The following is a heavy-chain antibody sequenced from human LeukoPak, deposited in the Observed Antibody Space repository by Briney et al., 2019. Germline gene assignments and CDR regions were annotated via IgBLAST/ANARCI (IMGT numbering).Heavy chain of an antibody. CDR1: GDSVSSNSAA. Sequence: SQTLSLTCAISGDSVSSNSAAWNWIRQSPSRGLEWLGRTYYSSKWYNDYAVSLKSRITINPDTSKNQFSLQLNSVTPEDTALYYCARGAVAVRNAFDIWGQGTMVTVSS. J-gene: IGHJ3*02. CDR2: TYYSSKWYN. CDR3: ARGAVAVRNAFDI. V-gene: IGHV6-1*01. D-gene: IGHD6-19*01.